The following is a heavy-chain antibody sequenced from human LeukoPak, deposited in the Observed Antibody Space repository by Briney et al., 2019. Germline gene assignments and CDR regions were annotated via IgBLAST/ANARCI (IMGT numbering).Heavy chain of an antibody. V-gene: IGHV4-59*08. Sequence: SETLSLTCTVSGGSISSYYWSWIRQPPGKGLEWIGYIYYSGSSNYNPSLKSRVTISIDTSKNQFSLWLSSVTAADTAVYYCARYDVWSGYYDNWGQGTLVTVSS. D-gene: IGHD3-3*01. CDR1: GGSISSYY. CDR3: ARYDVWSGYYDN. CDR2: IYYSGSS. J-gene: IGHJ4*02.